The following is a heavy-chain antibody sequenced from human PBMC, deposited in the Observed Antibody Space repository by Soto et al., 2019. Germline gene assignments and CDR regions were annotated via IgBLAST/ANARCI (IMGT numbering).Heavy chain of an antibody. Sequence: QVQLVESGGGVVQPGRSLRLSCAASGFTFSSYGMHWVRQAPGKGLEWVAVIWYDGSNKYYADSVKGRFTISRDNSKNTLYLQMNSLRAEDKAVYYCARDPAGGGGVSPDYWGQGTLVTVSS. CDR2: IWYDGSNK. D-gene: IGHD3-3*01. V-gene: IGHV3-33*01. CDR3: ARDPAGGGGVSPDY. CDR1: GFTFSSYG. J-gene: IGHJ4*02.